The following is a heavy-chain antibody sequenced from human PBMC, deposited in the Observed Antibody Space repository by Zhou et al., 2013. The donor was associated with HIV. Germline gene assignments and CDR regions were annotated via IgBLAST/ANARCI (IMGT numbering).Heavy chain of an antibody. J-gene: IGHJ3*01. Sequence: QVQLVQSGTAVKKPGSSVKVSCKLSGGTLTTSSISWVRQAPGKGLQWMGTIIPVFDPAVYDQTQYARDFQGRVTITADESTRTSYMELSSLRSEDTGVYHCARDRGGATCYRCMGAFDFWGQGTLVTVSS. CDR2: IIPVFDPA. CDR1: GGTLTTSS. CDR3: ARDRGGATCYRCMGAFDF. V-gene: IGHV1-69*15. D-gene: IGHD2-15*01.